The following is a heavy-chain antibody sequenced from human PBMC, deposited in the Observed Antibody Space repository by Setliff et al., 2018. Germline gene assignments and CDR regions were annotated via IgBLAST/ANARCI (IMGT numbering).Heavy chain of an antibody. D-gene: IGHD6-6*01. Sequence: PSETLSLTCTVSGGSISSYYWSWIRQPPGKRLEWIGYIYYSGSTNYNPSLESRVTISVDTSKNQFSLRLNSATAADTAVYYCARDLPKYSSSSVDNYFDYWGQGTLVTVSS. CDR1: GGSISSYY. CDR2: IYYSGST. J-gene: IGHJ4*02. CDR3: ARDLPKYSSSSVDNYFDY. V-gene: IGHV4-59*01.